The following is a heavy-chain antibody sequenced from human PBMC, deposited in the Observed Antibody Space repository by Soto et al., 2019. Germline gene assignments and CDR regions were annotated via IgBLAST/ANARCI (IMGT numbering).Heavy chain of an antibody. CDR3: AKAVSIAVPGSHLDY. D-gene: IGHD6-19*01. CDR1: GFTFSSYA. V-gene: IGHV3-23*01. Sequence: EVQLLESGGRLVQPGGSLRLSCAASGFTFSSYAMNWVRQAPGKGLEWVSAISGSGRSTDYADSVEGRFTISRDNSKNTLYLQMSSLRAEDTAVYYCAKAVSIAVPGSHLDYWGQGTLVTVSS. CDR2: ISGSGRST. J-gene: IGHJ4*02.